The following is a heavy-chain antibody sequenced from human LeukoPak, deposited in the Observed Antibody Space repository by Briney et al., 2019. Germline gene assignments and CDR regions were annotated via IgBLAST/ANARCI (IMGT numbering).Heavy chain of an antibody. CDR1: VGSFSVYY. J-gene: IGHJ4*02. CDR3: ARRILERGEIDY. Sequence: ADTLSLTCAVYVGSFSVYYWSWTRHPPGRGLEWIGEINHSGSTIYTPSLNSRVTISVDTSKNQFFLKLGYVAPTDTADYYWARRILERGEIDYWGQGTLVSVCS. V-gene: IGHV4-34*01. CDR2: INHSGST. D-gene: IGHD1-1*01.